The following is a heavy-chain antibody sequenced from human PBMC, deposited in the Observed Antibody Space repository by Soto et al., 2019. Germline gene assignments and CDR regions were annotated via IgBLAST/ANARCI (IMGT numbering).Heavy chain of an antibody. CDR3: AKDERPYYDFWSGLGNWFDP. J-gene: IGHJ5*02. V-gene: IGHV3-23*01. D-gene: IGHD3-3*01. Sequence: PGGSLRLSCAASGFTFSSYAMSWVRQAPGKGLEWVSAISGSGGSTYYADSVKGRFTISRDNSKNTLYLQMNSLRAEDTAVYYCAKDERPYYDFWSGLGNWFDPWGQGTLVTVSS. CDR2: ISGSGGST. CDR1: GFTFSSYA.